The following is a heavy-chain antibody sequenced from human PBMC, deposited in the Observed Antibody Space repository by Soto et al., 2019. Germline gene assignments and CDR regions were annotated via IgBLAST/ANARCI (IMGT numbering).Heavy chain of an antibody. V-gene: IGHV4-59*01. CDR3: ARLAYTSGFTFDY. J-gene: IGHJ4*02. CDR1: GGSISSDY. Sequence: QVQLQESGPGLVKPSETLSLTCTVSGGSISSDYWTWIRQPPGERLEWIGYIYYNGNTNYNSSLKSRVTISIDTSKNQFSLMLNSVTAADTAVYFCARLAYTSGFTFDYWGRGTLVTVSS. CDR2: IYYNGNT. D-gene: IGHD5-18*01.